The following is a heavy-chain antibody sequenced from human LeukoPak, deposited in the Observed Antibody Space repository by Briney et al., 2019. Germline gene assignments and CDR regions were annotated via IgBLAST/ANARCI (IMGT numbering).Heavy chain of an antibody. CDR1: GFTFSSYA. CDR3: ANSVMVRGGYFDY. D-gene: IGHD3-10*01. J-gene: IGHJ4*03. Sequence: GGSLRLSCAASGFTFSSYAMSWVRQAPGKGLEWVSAIGGSGGSTYYADSVKGRFTISRDNSKNTLYLQMNSLRAEDTAVYYSANSVMVRGGYFDYWGQGTLVTVSS. V-gene: IGHV3-23*01. CDR2: IGGSGGST.